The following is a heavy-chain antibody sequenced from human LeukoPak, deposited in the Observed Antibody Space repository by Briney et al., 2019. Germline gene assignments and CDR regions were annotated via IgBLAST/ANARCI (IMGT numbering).Heavy chain of an antibody. J-gene: IGHJ4*02. D-gene: IGHD3-3*01. CDR2: IYYSGST. CDR3: ARHHYDFWSGHPTYFDY. CDR1: GCSIRSSSYY. Sequence: SETLSLTCTVSGCSIRSSSYYWGWIRQPPGKGLEWIGSIYYSGSTYYNPSLKSRVTISVDTSKNQFSLKLSSVTAADTAVYYCARHHYDFWSGHPTYFDYWGQGTLVTVSP. V-gene: IGHV4-39*01.